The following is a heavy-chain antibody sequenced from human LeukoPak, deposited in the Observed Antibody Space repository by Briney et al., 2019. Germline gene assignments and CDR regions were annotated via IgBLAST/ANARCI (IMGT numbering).Heavy chain of an antibody. Sequence: PGGSLRLSCAASEFTFSSFYMNWIRQAPGKGLEWVATIDKDGSETYYEDSVRGRFTISRDNAKNSLYLEMNSLRAEDTAVYYCARIFGYYYYYMDVWGKGTTVTISS. CDR1: EFTFSSFY. CDR3: ARIFGYYYYYMDV. J-gene: IGHJ6*03. CDR2: IDKDGSET. D-gene: IGHD3-3*01. V-gene: IGHV3-7*01.